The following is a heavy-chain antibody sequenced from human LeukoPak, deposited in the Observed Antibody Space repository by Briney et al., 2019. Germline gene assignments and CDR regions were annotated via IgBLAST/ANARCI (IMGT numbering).Heavy chain of an antibody. CDR3: ARVGYCSSTSCYTWDDYYYYGMDV. Sequence: GASVKVSCKASGGTFSSYAISWVRQAPGQGLEWMGRIIPILGIANYAQKFQGRVTITADKSTSTAYMELSSLRSEDTAVYYCARVGYCSSTSCYTWDDYYYYGMDVWGQVTTVTVSS. CDR2: IIPILGIA. V-gene: IGHV1-69*04. J-gene: IGHJ6*02. CDR1: GGTFSSYA. D-gene: IGHD2-2*02.